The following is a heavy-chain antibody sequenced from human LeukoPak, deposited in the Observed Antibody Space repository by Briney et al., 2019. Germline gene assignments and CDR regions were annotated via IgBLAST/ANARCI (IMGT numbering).Heavy chain of an antibody. J-gene: IGHJ3*02. CDR2: ISSSSSYI. Sequence: GGSLRLSCAASGFTFSSYAMSWVRQAPGKGLEWVSSISSSSSYIYYADSVKGRFTISRDNAKNSLYLQMNSLRAEDTAVYYCARVAGDWGAFDIWGQGTMVTVSS. CDR1: GFTFSSYA. CDR3: ARVAGDWGAFDI. V-gene: IGHV3-21*01. D-gene: IGHD3-16*01.